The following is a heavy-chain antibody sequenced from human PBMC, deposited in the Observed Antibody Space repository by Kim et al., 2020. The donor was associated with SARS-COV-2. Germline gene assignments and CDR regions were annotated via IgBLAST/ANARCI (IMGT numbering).Heavy chain of an antibody. CDR1: GFTFSSYS. CDR3: ARDHDIVVVPAGIYFDY. V-gene: IGHV3-21*01. Sequence: GGSLRLSCAASGFTFSSYSMNWVRQAPGKGLEWVSSISSSSSYIYYADSVKGRFTISRDNAKNSLYLQMNSLRAEDTAVYYCARDHDIVVVPAGIYFDYWGQGTLVTVSS. J-gene: IGHJ4*02. CDR2: ISSSSSYI. D-gene: IGHD2-2*01.